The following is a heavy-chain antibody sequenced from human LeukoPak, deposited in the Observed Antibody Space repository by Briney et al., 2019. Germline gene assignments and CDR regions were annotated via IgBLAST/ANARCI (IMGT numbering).Heavy chain of an antibody. J-gene: IGHJ4*02. CDR3: ARRYTTLDY. CDR1: GFTFSSYS. Sequence: GGSLRLSCAASGFTFSSYSMNWVHQAPGKGLEWVSYISSSGTTIYYADSVKGRFTISRDNAKNSLYLQMNSLRAEDTAVYYCARRYTTLDYWGQGTLVTVSS. D-gene: IGHD3-9*01. CDR2: ISSSGTTI. V-gene: IGHV3-48*01.